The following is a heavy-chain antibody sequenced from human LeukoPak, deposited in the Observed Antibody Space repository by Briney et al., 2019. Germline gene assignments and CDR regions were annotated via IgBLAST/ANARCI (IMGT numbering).Heavy chain of an antibody. CDR3: VTLGYCSGGSCYRTEYYYGMDV. V-gene: IGHV3-23*01. J-gene: IGHJ6*02. D-gene: IGHD2-15*01. Sequence: GGSLRLSYAASGFTFSSYAMSWVRQAPGKGLEWVSAISGSGGSTYYADSVKGRFTISRDNSKNTLYLQMNSLRAEDTAVYYCVTLGYCSGGSCYRTEYYYGMDVWGQGTTVTVSS. CDR1: GFTFSSYA. CDR2: ISGSGGST.